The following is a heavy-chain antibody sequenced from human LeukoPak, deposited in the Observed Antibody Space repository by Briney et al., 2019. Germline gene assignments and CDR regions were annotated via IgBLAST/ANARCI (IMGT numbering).Heavy chain of an antibody. CDR2: IYYSGST. J-gene: IGHJ4*02. CDR3: AREVGDYGGNGFDY. Sequence: SSETLSLTCTVSGGSISSYYWSWIRQPPGKGLEWIGYIYYSGSTNYNPSLKSRVTISVDTSKNQFSLKLSSVTAADTAVYYCAREVGDYGGNGFDYWGQGTLVTVSS. D-gene: IGHD4-23*01. CDR1: GGSISSYY. V-gene: IGHV4-59*01.